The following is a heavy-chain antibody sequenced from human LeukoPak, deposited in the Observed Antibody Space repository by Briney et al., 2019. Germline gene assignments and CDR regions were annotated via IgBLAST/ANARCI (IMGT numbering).Heavy chain of an antibody. D-gene: IGHD3-22*01. V-gene: IGHV4-59*01. CDR3: ARDAPYYYDSSGSNNWFDP. Sequence: PSETLSLTCPVSGGSISRYYWSWLRQPPGKGLEWIGYIYYSGSTNYNPSLKSRVTISVDTSKNQFSLKLSSVTAADTAVYYCARDAPYYYDSSGSNNWFDPWGQGTLVTVSS. CDR1: GGSISRYY. J-gene: IGHJ5*02. CDR2: IYYSGST.